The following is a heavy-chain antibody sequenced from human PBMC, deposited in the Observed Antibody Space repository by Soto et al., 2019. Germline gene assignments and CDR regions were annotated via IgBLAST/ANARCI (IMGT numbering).Heavy chain of an antibody. V-gene: IGHV3-7*01. D-gene: IGHD4-17*01. CDR3: ARETTVSWFDP. CDR1: GFTLSSYW. Sequence: GGALRLSCAASGFTLSSYWMSWVPQAPGKGLEWVANIKQDGSEKYYVDSVKGRFTISRDNAKNSLYLQMNSLRAEDTAVYYCARETTVSWFDPWGQGTLVTVSS. CDR2: IKQDGSEK. J-gene: IGHJ5*02.